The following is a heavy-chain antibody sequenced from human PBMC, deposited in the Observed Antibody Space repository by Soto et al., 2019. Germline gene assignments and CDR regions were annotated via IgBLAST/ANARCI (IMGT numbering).Heavy chain of an antibody. D-gene: IGHD2-21*02. Sequence: ASVKVSCKAQGYIFTKYGIGWVRQAPGHGLEWMGLINVYNGDRKVAQKFQDRVSMTTDTATDTAYMELKSLRSGDTAVYYCARLQLGGDRMLNWFDPWGQGTLVTVSS. J-gene: IGHJ5*02. CDR2: INVYNGDR. CDR3: ARLQLGGDRMLNWFDP. V-gene: IGHV1-18*01. CDR1: GYIFTKYG.